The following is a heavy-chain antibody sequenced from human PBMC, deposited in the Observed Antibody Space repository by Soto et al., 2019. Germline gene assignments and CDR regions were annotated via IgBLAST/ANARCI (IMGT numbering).Heavy chain of an antibody. V-gene: IGHV4-34*01. Sequence: QVQLQQWGAGLLKPSETLSLTCAVYGGSFSGYYWSWIRQPPGKGLEWIGEINHSGSTNYNPSLKSRVTISVGTSKNQFSLKLSSVTAADTAVYYCGIAVAGSPGYYFDYWGQGTLVTVSS. J-gene: IGHJ4*02. CDR3: GIAVAGSPGYYFDY. D-gene: IGHD6-19*01. CDR1: GGSFSGYY. CDR2: INHSGST.